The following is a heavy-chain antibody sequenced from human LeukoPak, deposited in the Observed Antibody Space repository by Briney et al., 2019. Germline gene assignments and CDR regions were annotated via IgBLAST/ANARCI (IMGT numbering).Heavy chain of an antibody. Sequence: PGGSLRLSCAASGFTFSTYWMSWVRQAPGKGLEWVANIKQDGSENYYVDSVKGRFTISRDNAKNSLYLQMNSLRAEDTAMYYCASTRCTGTSCYLPIPDWGQGTLVTVSS. CDR1: GFTFSTYW. J-gene: IGHJ4*02. CDR3: ASTRCTGTSCYLPIPD. V-gene: IGHV3-7*01. CDR2: IKQDGSEN. D-gene: IGHD2-2*01.